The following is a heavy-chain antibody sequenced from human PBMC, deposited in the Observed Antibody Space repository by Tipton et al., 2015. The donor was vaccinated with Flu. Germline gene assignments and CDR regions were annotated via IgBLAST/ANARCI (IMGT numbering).Heavy chain of an antibody. Sequence: TLSLTCTVSGGSISSYYWSWIRQPPGKGLEWIGYIYYSGSTNYNPSLKSRVTISVDTSKNQFSLKLSSVTAADTAVYYCARTYSSSWYRTFDYWGQGTLVTVSS. D-gene: IGHD6-13*01. CDR1: GGSISSYY. CDR3: ARTYSSSWYRTFDY. CDR2: IYYSGST. J-gene: IGHJ4*02. V-gene: IGHV4-59*08.